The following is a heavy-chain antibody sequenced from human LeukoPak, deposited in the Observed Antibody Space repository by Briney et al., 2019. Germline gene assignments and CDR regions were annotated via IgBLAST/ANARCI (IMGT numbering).Heavy chain of an antibody. V-gene: IGHV4-61*01. D-gene: IGHD3-16*02. CDR1: GVSVSSGSYH. CDR2: VFYNGST. J-gene: IGHJ4*02. Sequence: SETLSLTCTVSGVSVSSGSYHWDWIRQSPGKGLEWIGYVFYNGSTNYNPSLKSQFTISLATSKRHFSLKLSSMTAADTAVYYCARGGDYIWGTYRPIDYWGQGALVTVSA. CDR3: ARGGDYIWGTYRPIDY.